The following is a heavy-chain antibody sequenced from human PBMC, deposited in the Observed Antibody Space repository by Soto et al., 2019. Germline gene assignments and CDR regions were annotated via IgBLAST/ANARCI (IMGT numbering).Heavy chain of an antibody. J-gene: IGHJ6*02. CDR3: ARGVAGTLTSYYYYGMDV. CDR1: GYTFTGYY. Sequence: ASVKVSCKASGYTFTGYYMHWVRQAPGQGLEWMGWINPNSGGTNYAQKFQGRVTMTRDTSISTAYMELSRLRSDDTAVYYCARGVAGTLTSYYYYGMDVWGQGTTVIVSS. CDR2: INPNSGGT. D-gene: IGHD6-19*01. V-gene: IGHV1-2*02.